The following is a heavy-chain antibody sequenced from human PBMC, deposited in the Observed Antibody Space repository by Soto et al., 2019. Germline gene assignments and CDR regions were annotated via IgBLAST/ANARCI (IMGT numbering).Heavy chain of an antibody. D-gene: IGHD6-6*01. CDR2: IYYSGST. V-gene: IGHV4-39*01. J-gene: IGHJ5*02. Sequence: SETLSLTCTVSGGSISSSSYYWGWIRQPPGKGLEWIGSIYYSGSTYYNPSLKSRVTISVDTSKNQFSLKLSSVTAADTAVYYCARSSAARPGTTNWFDPWGQGTLVTVSS. CDR1: GGSISSSSYY. CDR3: ARSSAARPGTTNWFDP.